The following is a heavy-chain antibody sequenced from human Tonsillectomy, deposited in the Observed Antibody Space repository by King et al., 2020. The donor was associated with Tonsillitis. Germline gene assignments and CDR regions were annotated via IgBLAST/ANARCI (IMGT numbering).Heavy chain of an antibody. CDR2: ISAYSGNT. D-gene: IGHD1/OR15-1a*01. CDR3: ARDPRTTTNNWFDP. Sequence: QLVQSGGEVKKPGASVKVSCKASGYSFISYAITWVRQAPGQGLEWMGWISAYSGNTNYAQKFQGRVTMTTDTSTSTAYMELRSLRSDDTAVYYCARDPRTTTNNWFDPWGQGTLVTVSS. J-gene: IGHJ5*02. V-gene: IGHV1-18*01. CDR1: GYSFISYA.